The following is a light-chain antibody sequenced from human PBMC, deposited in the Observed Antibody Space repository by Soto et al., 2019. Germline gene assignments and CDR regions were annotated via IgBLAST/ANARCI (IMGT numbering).Light chain of an antibody. CDR2: KAS. CDR1: QSISSW. Sequence: DIQMTQSPSTLSASVGDRVTITCRASQSISSWLAWYQQKPGKAPKLLIYKASTLESGVPSRFSGSGSGTEFTLTISSLQPDDFATYYCHQYNSYRTFGQGTKVDI. V-gene: IGKV1-5*03. J-gene: IGKJ1*01. CDR3: HQYNSYRT.